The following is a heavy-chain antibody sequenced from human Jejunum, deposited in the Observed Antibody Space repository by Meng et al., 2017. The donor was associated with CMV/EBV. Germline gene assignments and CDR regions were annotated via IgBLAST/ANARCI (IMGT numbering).Heavy chain of an antibody. D-gene: IGHD6-6*01. J-gene: IGHJ4*02. V-gene: IGHV4-59*01. CDR2: IYYSGST. CDR3: ARAYSSSCRVDY. CDR1: GYSISSNYY. Sequence: VSGYSISSNYYWNWIRQPPGKGLEWIGYIYYSGSTNYNPSLKSRVTISVDTSKNQFSLKLSSVTAADTAVYYCARAYSSSCRVDYWGQGTLVTVSS.